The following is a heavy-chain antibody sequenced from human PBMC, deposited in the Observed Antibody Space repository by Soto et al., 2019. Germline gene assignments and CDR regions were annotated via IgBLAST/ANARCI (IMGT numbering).Heavy chain of an antibody. V-gene: IGHV3-21*01. CDR3: ARALIGDTMVRGPPVGFDP. D-gene: IGHD3-10*01. Sequence: PGGSLRLSCAASGFTFSSYSMNWVRQAPGKGLEWVSSISSSSSYIYYADSVKGRFTISRDNAKNSLYLQMNSLRAEDTAVYYCARALIGDTMVRGPPVGFDPWGQGTLVTVSS. J-gene: IGHJ5*02. CDR2: ISSSSSYI. CDR1: GFTFSSYS.